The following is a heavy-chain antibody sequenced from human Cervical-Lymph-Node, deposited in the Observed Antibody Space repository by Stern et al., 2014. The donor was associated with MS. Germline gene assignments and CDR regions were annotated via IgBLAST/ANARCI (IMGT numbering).Heavy chain of an antibody. CDR1: GGSISSSSYY. V-gene: IGHV4-39*01. Sequence: QLQLQESGPGLVKPSETLSLTCTVSGGSISSSSYYWGWIRQPPGKGLEWIGSIYYSGSTYYNPSLKSRVTISVDKSKNQLSLKLGSVTAADTAVYYCARHPYSGYSRYFDYWGQGTLVTVSS. CDR3: ARHPYSGYSRYFDY. J-gene: IGHJ4*02. CDR2: IYYSGST. D-gene: IGHD5-12*01.